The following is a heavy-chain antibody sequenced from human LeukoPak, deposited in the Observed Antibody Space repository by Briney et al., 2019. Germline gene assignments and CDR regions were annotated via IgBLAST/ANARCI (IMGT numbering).Heavy chain of an antibody. V-gene: IGHV3-11*01. CDR3: ARVQRLWFGPPDY. CDR2: ISSSGSTI. J-gene: IGHJ4*02. D-gene: IGHD3-10*01. CDR1: GFTFSDYY. Sequence: GGSLRLSCAASGFTFSDYYMSWIRQAPGKGLEWVSYISSSGSTIYYADSVKGRFTISRDNAKNSLYLQMNCLRAEDTAVYYCARVQRLWFGPPDYWGQGTLVTVSS.